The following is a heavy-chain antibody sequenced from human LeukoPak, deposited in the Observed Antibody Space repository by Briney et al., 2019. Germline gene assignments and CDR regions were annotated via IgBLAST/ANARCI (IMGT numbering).Heavy chain of an antibody. Sequence: GESLRLSCAASGFTFSSYEMNWVRQAPGKGLEWVSYITSSGSTIYYADSVKGRFTISRDNAKNSLYLQMNSLRAEDSAVYYCARWGRTSGHAFDIWGQGTMVIVSS. D-gene: IGHD6-19*01. CDR1: GFTFSSYE. J-gene: IGHJ3*02. V-gene: IGHV3-48*03. CDR3: ARWGRTSGHAFDI. CDR2: ITSSGSTI.